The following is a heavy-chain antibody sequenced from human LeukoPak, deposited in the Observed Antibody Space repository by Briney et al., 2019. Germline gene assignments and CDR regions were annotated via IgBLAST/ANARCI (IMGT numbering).Heavy chain of an antibody. CDR1: GVTFDDYA. J-gene: IGHJ6*04. D-gene: IGHD5-12*01. Sequence: GRSLRLSCAASGVTFDDYAMHWVRQAPGQGLEWVAGISWNSRTIGYADSVKGRFTISRDNAKNTVYLQMNSLRAEDTAVYYCARDSADISVWGKGTTVTVSS. V-gene: IGHV3-9*01. CDR3: ARDSADISV. CDR2: ISWNSRTI.